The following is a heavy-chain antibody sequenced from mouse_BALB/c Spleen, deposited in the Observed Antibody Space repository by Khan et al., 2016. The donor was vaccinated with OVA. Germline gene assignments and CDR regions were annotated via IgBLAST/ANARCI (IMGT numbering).Heavy chain of an antibody. CDR3: TRLVDY. V-gene: IGHV5-6-5*01. J-gene: IGHJ4*01. CDR2: INSGGST. Sequence: EVELVESGGGLVKPGGSLKLSCAASGFTFSSYAVSWIRQTPEKRLEWVASINSGGSTYYPDNVKGRFTISRDDARNILYLQMSSLRSEDTAMYYCTRLVDYWGQGTSVTVSS. CDR1: GFTFSSYA.